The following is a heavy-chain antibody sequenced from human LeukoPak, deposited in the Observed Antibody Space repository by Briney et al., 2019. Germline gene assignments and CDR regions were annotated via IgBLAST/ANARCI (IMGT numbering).Heavy chain of an antibody. CDR2: IYSGGST. Sequence: GGALRLSCAASEFSVGSNYMTWVRQAPGKGLEWVSLIYSGGSTYYADSVKGRFTISRDNSKNTLFLQMNSLRTEDTAVYYCAKFYTGRFLEGFDYWGQGTLVTVSS. D-gene: IGHD3-3*01. CDR3: AKFYTGRFLEGFDY. J-gene: IGHJ4*02. V-gene: IGHV3-66*01. CDR1: EFSVGSNY.